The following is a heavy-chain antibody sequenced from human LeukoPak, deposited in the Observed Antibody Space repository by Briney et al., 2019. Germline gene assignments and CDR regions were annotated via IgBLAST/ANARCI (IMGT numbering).Heavy chain of an antibody. D-gene: IGHD2-15*01. J-gene: IGHJ4*02. CDR2: ISGSGSST. CDR1: GFTFSSFA. CDR3: AKGISRYCGGGTCYFDY. V-gene: IGHV3-23*01. Sequence: PGGSLRLSCAASGFTFSSFAMSWVRQAPGKGLEWVSGISGSGSSTYYADSVKGQFTISRDNSKNTLFLQMNSLRAEDTALHYCAKGISRYCGGGTCYFDYWGQGTLVTVSS.